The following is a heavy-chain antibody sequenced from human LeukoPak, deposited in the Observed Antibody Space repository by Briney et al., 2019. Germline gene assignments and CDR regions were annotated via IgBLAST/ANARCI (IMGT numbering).Heavy chain of an antibody. CDR2: IYYSGST. V-gene: IGHV4-59*01. CDR1: GGSISSYY. CDR3: ASHRDIVANFDY. D-gene: IGHD5-12*01. J-gene: IGHJ4*02. Sequence: SETLSLTCTVSGGSISSYYWSWIRQPPGKGLEWIGYIYYSGSTNYNPSLKSRVTISVDTSKNQFSLKLCSVTAADTAVYYCASHRDIVANFDYWGQGTLVTVSS.